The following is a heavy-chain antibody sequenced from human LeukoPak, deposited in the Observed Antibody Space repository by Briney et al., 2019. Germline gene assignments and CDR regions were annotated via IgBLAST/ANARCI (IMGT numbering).Heavy chain of an antibody. CDR2: IYYSGST. CDR3: ARGRGYSSGWPTYYYYYYMDV. Sequence: SETLSLTCTVSGGSISSSSYYWGWIRQPLGKGLEWIGSIYYSGSTYYNPSLKSRVTISVDTSKNQFSLKLSSVTAADTAVYYCARGRGYSSGWPTYYYYYYMDVWGKGTTVTVSS. V-gene: IGHV4-39*07. J-gene: IGHJ6*03. CDR1: GGSISSSSYY. D-gene: IGHD6-19*01.